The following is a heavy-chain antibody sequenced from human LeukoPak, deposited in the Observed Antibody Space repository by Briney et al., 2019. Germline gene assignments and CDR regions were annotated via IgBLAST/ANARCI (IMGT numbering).Heavy chain of an antibody. CDR2: IYYSGST. CDR1: GGSISSGGYY. D-gene: IGHD2-15*01. V-gene: IGHV4-61*08. J-gene: IGHJ3*02. CDR3: ARGDCSGGSCYSGAFDI. Sequence: SQTLSLTCTVSGGSISSGGYYWSWIRQHPGKGLEWIGYIYYSGSTNYNPSLKSRVTISVDTSKNQFSLKLSSVTAADTAVYYCARGDCSGGSCYSGAFDIWGQGTMVTVSS.